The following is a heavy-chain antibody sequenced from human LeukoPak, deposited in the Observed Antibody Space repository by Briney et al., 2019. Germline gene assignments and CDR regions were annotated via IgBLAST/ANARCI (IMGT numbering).Heavy chain of an antibody. V-gene: IGHV4-4*07. Sequence: SETVSLTCTVSGGSFNTYYWSWIRQSAGKGLEWIGRVYTTGTTNYNPSLKSRVTMSVDTSKNQFSLKLNSVTAADTAVYYCARDFDYWGQGTLSPSPQ. CDR2: VYTTGTT. J-gene: IGHJ4*02. CDR1: GGSFNTYY. CDR3: ARDFDY.